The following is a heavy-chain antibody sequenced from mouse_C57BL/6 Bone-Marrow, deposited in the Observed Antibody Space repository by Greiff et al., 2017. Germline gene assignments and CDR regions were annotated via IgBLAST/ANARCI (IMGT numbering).Heavy chain of an antibody. CDR1: GYSITSGYY. V-gene: IGHV3-6*01. Sequence: EVKLMESGPGLVKPSQSLSLTCSVTGYSITSGYYWYWIRQFPGNKLEWMGYISYDGSTNYNPSLKNRISITRDTSRNQFFLKLNSVTTEDTATYYCAREDYGSSSSMDYWGQGTSVTVSS. CDR2: ISYDGST. J-gene: IGHJ4*01. D-gene: IGHD1-1*01. CDR3: AREDYGSSSSMDY.